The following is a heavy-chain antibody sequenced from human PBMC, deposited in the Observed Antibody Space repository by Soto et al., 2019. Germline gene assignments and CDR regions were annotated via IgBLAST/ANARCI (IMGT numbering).Heavy chain of an antibody. CDR2: ISSSSSYI. D-gene: IGHD6-19*01. V-gene: IGHV3-21*01. CDR1: GFTFSSYS. Sequence: EVQLVESGGGLVKPGGSLRLSCAASGFTFSSYSMNWVRQAPGKGLEWVSSISSSSSYIYYADSVKGRFTISRDNAKNSLYLQMNSLRAEDTAVYYCAREEAVAGTLGCDYWGQGTLVTVSS. CDR3: AREEAVAGTLGCDY. J-gene: IGHJ4*02.